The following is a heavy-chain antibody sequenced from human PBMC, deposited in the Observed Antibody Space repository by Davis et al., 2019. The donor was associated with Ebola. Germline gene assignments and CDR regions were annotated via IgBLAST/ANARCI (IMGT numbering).Heavy chain of an antibody. CDR3: ARATSRYSSPDY. J-gene: IGHJ4*02. CDR2: TNPSGGST. D-gene: IGHD5-12*01. CDR1: RYIFMNYY. Sequence: ASVKVSCKASRYIFMNYYMHWVRQAPGQGLEWMGITNPSGGSTTYAQKFQGRVTMPRDTSTSTVYMELSSLRSEDTAVYYCARATSRYSSPDYWGQGTLVTVSS. V-gene: IGHV1-46*01.